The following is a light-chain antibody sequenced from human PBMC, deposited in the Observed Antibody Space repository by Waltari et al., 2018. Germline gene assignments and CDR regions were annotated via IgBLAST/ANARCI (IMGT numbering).Light chain of an antibody. Sequence: DVVMTQSPLSLPVTPGQPAPISCRSSQSLVHSDGNTYLNWFQQRPGQSPRRLIYKVSNRDSGVPDRFSGSGSGTDFTLKISRVEAEDVGVFYCMQATLWPWTFGQGTKVEIK. V-gene: IGKV2-30*02. J-gene: IGKJ1*01. CDR2: KVS. CDR3: MQATLWPWT. CDR1: QSLVHSDGNTY.